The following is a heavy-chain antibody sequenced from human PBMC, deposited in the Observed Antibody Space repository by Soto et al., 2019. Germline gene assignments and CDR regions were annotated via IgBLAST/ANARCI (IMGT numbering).Heavy chain of an antibody. J-gene: IGHJ5*02. CDR3: ATGSYGSENYYTRAKGNWFDP. Sequence: PGGSLRLSCTASGFSFSSYAMSWVRQAPGGGLEWVSFVGGGGGTTFSADSVKGRLTISRDDSKNTLYLQMSSLRAEDTAVYYCATGSYGSENYYTRAKGNWFDPWGQGTLVTVSS. D-gene: IGHD3-10*01. V-gene: IGHV3-23*01. CDR2: VGGGGGTT. CDR1: GFSFSSYA.